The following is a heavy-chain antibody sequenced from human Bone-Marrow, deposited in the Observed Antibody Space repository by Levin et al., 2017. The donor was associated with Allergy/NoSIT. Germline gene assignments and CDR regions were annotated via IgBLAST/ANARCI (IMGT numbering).Heavy chain of an antibody. CDR1: GYTLTELS. V-gene: IGHV1-24*01. D-gene: IGHD6-6*01. CDR3: ATTGSSSPRFDP. Sequence: ASVKVSCKVSGYTLTELSMHWVRQAPGKGLEWMGGFDPEDGETIYAQKFQGRVTMTEDTSTDTAYMELSSLRSEDTAVYYCATTGSSSPRFDPWGQGTLVTVSS. J-gene: IGHJ5*02. CDR2: FDPEDGET.